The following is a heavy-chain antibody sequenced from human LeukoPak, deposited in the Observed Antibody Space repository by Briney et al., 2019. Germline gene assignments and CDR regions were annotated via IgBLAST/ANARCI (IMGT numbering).Heavy chain of an antibody. J-gene: IGHJ4*02. CDR2: INPNSGNT. Sequence: ASVKVSCNTFGYTFTGYYMHWVRQAPGQGLEWMGWINPNSGNTGYAQKFQGRVTMTRNTSISTAYMELSSLRSEDTAVYYCAIPSYYYGSGSPTNDYWGQGTLVTVSS. V-gene: IGHV1-8*02. D-gene: IGHD3-10*01. CDR1: GYTFTGYY. CDR3: AIPSYYYGSGSPTNDY.